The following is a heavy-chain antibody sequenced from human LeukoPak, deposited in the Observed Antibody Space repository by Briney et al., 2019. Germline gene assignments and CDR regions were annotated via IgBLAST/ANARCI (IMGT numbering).Heavy chain of an antibody. CDR2: ISSSSSYI. J-gene: IGHJ5*02. Sequence: GGSLRLSCAASGFTFSSYGMSWVRQAPGKGLEWVSSISSSSSYIYYADSVKGRFTISRDNAKNSLYLQMNSLRAEDTALYYCAKSHDYGNWFDPWGQGTLVTVSS. D-gene: IGHD4-17*01. CDR1: GFTFSSYG. CDR3: AKSHDYGNWFDP. V-gene: IGHV3-21*04.